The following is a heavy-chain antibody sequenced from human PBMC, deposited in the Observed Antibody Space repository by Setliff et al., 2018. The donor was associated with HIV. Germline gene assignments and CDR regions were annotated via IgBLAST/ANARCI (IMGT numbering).Heavy chain of an antibody. CDR1: GGSISGDF. J-gene: IGHJ3*02. D-gene: IGHD5-18*01. Sequence: SETLSLTCTVSGGSISGDFWTWIRQPAGEGLEWIGRTHASGTTQCGPSLKNRCSMSIDTSKNQFSLKLSSVTAADTAVYYCARAEWIQLWFGAFDIWGQGTMVTVSS. CDR2: THASGTT. CDR3: ARAEWIQLWFGAFDI. V-gene: IGHV4-4*07.